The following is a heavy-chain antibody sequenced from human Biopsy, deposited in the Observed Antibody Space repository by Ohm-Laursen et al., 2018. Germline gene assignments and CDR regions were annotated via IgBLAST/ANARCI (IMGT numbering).Heavy chain of an antibody. Sequence: TLSLTCTVSGGSIGGGEYYWNWIRQHPGKGLEWIGLISYSGTTSYNPSLEGLLTISIDTSKNHFSLNLRSVTAADTAVYYCARGVPHYDGSGFPLAGYWYFDLWGRGTLVTVSS. CDR1: GGSIGGGEYY. V-gene: IGHV4-31*01. CDR2: ISYSGTT. J-gene: IGHJ2*01. CDR3: ARGVPHYDGSGFPLAGYWYFDL. D-gene: IGHD3-22*01.